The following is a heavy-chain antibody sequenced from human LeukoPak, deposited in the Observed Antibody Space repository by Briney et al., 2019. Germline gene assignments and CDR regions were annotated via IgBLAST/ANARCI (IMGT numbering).Heavy chain of an antibody. Sequence: GASVKVSCKASGYTFTTYGITWVRQAPGQGLEWMGWISASNGNTNYAQILQGRVTMTTDTSTSTAYMELRSLRSDDTAVYYCARDRRGSSPAGWYYYYYYYMDVWGKGTTVTVSS. D-gene: IGHD6-13*01. V-gene: IGHV1-18*01. CDR1: GYTFTTYG. CDR3: ARDRRGSSPAGWYYYYYYYMDV. J-gene: IGHJ6*03. CDR2: ISASNGNT.